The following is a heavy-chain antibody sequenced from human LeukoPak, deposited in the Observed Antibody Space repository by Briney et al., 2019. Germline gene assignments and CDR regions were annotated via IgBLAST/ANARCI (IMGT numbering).Heavy chain of an antibody. CDR2: IYYSGST. J-gene: IGHJ3*02. V-gene: IGHV4-39*07. CDR1: GGSISSSSYY. Sequence: SETLSLTCTVSGGSISSSSYYWGWIRQPPGKGLEWIGSIYYSGSTYYNPSLKSRVTISVDTSKNQFSLKLSSVTAADTAVYHCARVGAYSGDVFDIWGQGTMVTVSS. CDR3: ARVGAYSGDVFDI. D-gene: IGHD6-13*01.